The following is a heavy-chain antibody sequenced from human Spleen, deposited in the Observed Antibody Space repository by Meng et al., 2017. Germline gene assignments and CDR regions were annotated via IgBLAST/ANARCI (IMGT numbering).Heavy chain of an antibody. Sequence: GESLKISCAASGFTFSNAWMTWVRPAPGKGLEWISRMKSNVDGGTVDYAAAVKGRFFIPRDDSESTIYLQLNSLKTEDTAVYYCAGHVDYWGHGTQVT. CDR1: GFTFSNAW. V-gene: IGHV3-15*01. CDR3: AGHVDY. CDR2: MKSNVDGGTV. J-gene: IGHJ4*01.